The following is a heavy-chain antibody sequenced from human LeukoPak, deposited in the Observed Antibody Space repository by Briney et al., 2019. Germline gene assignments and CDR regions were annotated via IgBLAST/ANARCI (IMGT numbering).Heavy chain of an antibody. J-gene: IGHJ4*02. D-gene: IGHD3-10*01. CDR1: GFTFSSYS. CDR3: ARAPGYYGSGSYDY. Sequence: PGGSLRLSCAASGFTFSSYSMNWVRQAPGKGLEWVSYISSSSSTIYYADSVKGRFTISRDNAKNSLYLQMNSLRAEDTAVYYCARAPGYYGSGSYDYWGQGTLVTVSS. CDR2: ISSSSSTI. V-gene: IGHV3-48*01.